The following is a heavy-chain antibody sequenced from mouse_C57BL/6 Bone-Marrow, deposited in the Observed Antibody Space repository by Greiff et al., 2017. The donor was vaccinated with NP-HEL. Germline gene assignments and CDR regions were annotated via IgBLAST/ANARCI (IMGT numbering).Heavy chain of an antibody. V-gene: IGHV1-81*01. Sequence: QVQLKQSGAELARPGASVKLSCKASGYTFTSYGISWVKQRTGQGLEWIGEIYPRSGNTYYNEKFKGKATLTADKSSSTAYMELRSLTSEDSAVYFCAREGVLTGTDYYWGQGTTLTVSS. J-gene: IGHJ2*01. CDR2: IYPRSGNT. CDR1: GYTFTSYG. CDR3: AREGVLTGTDYY. D-gene: IGHD4-1*01.